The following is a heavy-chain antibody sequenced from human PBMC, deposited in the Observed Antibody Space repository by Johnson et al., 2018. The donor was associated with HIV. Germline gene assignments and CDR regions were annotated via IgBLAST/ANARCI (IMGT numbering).Heavy chain of an antibody. CDR3: ARGSRYTYDNDDAYLLHAFDF. CDR1: GFPFSSYA. D-gene: IGHD3-22*01. V-gene: IGHV3-66*02. J-gene: IGHJ3*01. Sequence: VQLVESGGGLVQPGGSLRLSCAASGFPFSSYALTWVRQAPGKGLEWVSVIYSGGSTYYADSVKGRFTISSNSSKNTLYLQMNSLRVEDTAVYYCARGSRYTYDNDDAYLLHAFDFWGQGTMVTVSS. CDR2: IYSGGST.